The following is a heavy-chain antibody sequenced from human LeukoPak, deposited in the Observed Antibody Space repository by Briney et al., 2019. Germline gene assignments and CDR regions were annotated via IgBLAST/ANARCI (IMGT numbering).Heavy chain of an antibody. D-gene: IGHD3-10*01. CDR1: GSTFNTYG. CDR2: ITYDGYYK. Sequence: PGGSLRLSCAASGSTFNTYGMHWVRQAPGKGLEWVALITYDGYYKYYSDSVKGRFTISSDTSKNTLYLQMNSLRAEDTAVYYCARDLSPVVRASPMGYWGQGTPVTV. CDR3: ARDLSPVVRASPMGY. J-gene: IGHJ4*02. V-gene: IGHV3-30*03.